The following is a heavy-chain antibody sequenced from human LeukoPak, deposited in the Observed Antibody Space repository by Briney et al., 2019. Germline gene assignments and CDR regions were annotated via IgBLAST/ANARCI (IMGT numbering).Heavy chain of an antibody. CDR1: GFTYNSHW. CDR3: ASGAGYSSSWSGFDI. V-gene: IGHV3-7*05. CDR2: IKQDGSER. Sequence: GGPLRLSCAASGFTYNSHWMNWVPKAPGKALEWVAKIKQDGSERCYEDSVKRRFASSRDNAKNSLYLQMNSLRAEDTAVYYCASGAGYSSSWSGFDIWLQPTMAGVSS. J-gene: IGHJ3*02. D-gene: IGHD6-13*01.